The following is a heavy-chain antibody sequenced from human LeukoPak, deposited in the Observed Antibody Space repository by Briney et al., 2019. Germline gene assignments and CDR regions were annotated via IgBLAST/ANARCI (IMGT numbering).Heavy chain of an antibody. CDR2: MNPNSGNT. V-gene: IGHV1-8*03. J-gene: IGHJ6*03. Sequence: ASVKVSCKASGYTFTSYDINWVRQATGQGLEWMGWMNPNSGNTGYAQKFQGRVTITRNTSISTTYMELSSLRSEDTAVYNCARGSTPYYYYYMDVWGKGTTVTVSS. CDR1: GYTFTSYD. CDR3: ARGSTPYYYYYMDV.